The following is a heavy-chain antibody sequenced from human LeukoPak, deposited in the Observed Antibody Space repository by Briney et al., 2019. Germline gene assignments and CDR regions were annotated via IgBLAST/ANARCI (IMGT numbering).Heavy chain of an antibody. CDR3: ARHIYGDSPFDY. CDR2: IYYSGST. CDR1: GGSISSYY. D-gene: IGHD4-17*01. J-gene: IGHJ4*02. V-gene: IGHV4-59*08. Sequence: SETLSLTCTVSGGSISSYYWSWIRQPPGKGLEWIGYIYYSGSTNYNPSLKSRVTISVDTSKNQFSLKLSPVTAADTAVYYCARHIYGDSPFDYWGQGTLVTVSS.